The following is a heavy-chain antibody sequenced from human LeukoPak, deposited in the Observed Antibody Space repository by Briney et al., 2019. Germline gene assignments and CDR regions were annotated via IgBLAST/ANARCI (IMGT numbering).Heavy chain of an antibody. CDR1: GYSISSGYY. CDR2: IYHSGST. J-gene: IGHJ4*02. Sequence: PSETLSLTCTVSGYSISSGYYWGWIRQPPGKGLEWIGSIYHSGSTYYNPSLKSRVTISVDTSKNQFSLKLSSVTAADTAVYYCARVYDSSGHFDYWGQGTLVTVSS. CDR3: ARVYDSSGHFDY. V-gene: IGHV4-38-2*02. D-gene: IGHD3-22*01.